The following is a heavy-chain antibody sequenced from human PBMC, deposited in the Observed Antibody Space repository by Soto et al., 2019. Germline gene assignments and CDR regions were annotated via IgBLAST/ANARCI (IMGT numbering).Heavy chain of an antibody. J-gene: IGHJ4*02. V-gene: IGHV1-69*01. Sequence: QLQLVQSGTEVKEPGSSAKVSCKASGGTFSTSSFVWGRQGPGQGLEWMGGIIPIFTRTNFAQKFQGRVTLSADESTRTTYMELRSLTSADTAIYYCARDVVRSTAGDSWGQGTLVTVSS. CDR3: ARDVVRSTAGDS. CDR2: IIPIFTRT. D-gene: IGHD2-15*01. CDR1: GGTFSTSS.